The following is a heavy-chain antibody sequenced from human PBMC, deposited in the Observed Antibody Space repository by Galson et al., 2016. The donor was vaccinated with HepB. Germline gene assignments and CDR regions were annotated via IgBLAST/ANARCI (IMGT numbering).Heavy chain of an antibody. CDR1: GGSIGSGGYS. CDR3: ASFGYNGYGYAFDI. J-gene: IGHJ3*02. CDR2: IYDSGTT. D-gene: IGHD5-12*01. Sequence: TLSLTCAVSGGSIGSGGYSWNWIRQPPGQGLEWIVQIYDSGTTYYNPSLKSRVTMSVDRSKNQFSLKFESVTAADTAGYYCASFGYNGYGYAFDIWGQGTMVTVSS. V-gene: IGHV4-30-2*01.